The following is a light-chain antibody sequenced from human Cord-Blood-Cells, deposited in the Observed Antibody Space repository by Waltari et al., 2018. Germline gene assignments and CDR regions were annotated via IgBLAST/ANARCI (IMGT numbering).Light chain of an antibody. J-gene: IGKJ4*01. CDR1: QSVSSY. Sequence: EIVLTQSPATLSLSPGERATLSCRASQSVSSYLAWYKQKPGKAPRLLIYDAANGATGIPARFSGSGSGTDFTLTISSLEPEDFAVYYCQQRSNWLTFGGGTKVEIK. V-gene: IGKV3-11*01. CDR2: DAA. CDR3: QQRSNWLT.